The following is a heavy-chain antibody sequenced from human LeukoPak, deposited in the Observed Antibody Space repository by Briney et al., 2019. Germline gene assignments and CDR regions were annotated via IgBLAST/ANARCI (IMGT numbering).Heavy chain of an antibody. Sequence: GMSLRLSCAASGFTFSAYPMHWVRHGPGKGLEWVAVISHDGRTKYYPDSVKGRFTISRDNSKNTLYLQVNSLRAEDTAVYYCARGFPGVHSNRADYWGQGTLVTGSS. J-gene: IGHJ4*02. D-gene: IGHD4-11*01. CDR3: ARGFPGVHSNRADY. CDR2: ISHDGRTK. V-gene: IGHV3-30*04. CDR1: GFTFSAYP.